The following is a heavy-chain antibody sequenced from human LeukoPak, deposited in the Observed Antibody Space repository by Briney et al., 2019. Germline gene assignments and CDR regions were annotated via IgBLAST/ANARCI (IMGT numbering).Heavy chain of an antibody. CDR1: GHTFTGYY. V-gene: IGHV1-18*04. J-gene: IGHJ5*02. CDR2: ISAYNGNT. CDR3: ARDKEEWIQLWFPESRFDP. D-gene: IGHD5-18*01. Sequence: ASVKVSCKASGHTFTGYYMHWVRQAPGQGLEWMGWISAYNGNTNYAQKLQGRVTMTTDTSTSTAYMELRSLRSDDTAVYYCARDKEEWIQLWFPESRFDPWGQGTLVTVSS.